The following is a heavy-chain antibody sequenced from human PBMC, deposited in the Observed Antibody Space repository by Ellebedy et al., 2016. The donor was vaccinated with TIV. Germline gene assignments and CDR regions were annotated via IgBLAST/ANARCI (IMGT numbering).Heavy chain of an antibody. D-gene: IGHD6-19*01. CDR3: AKLAAVAGTRVFDY. CDR1: GFTFSSYA. V-gene: IGHV3-23*01. CDR2: ISGSGGST. J-gene: IGHJ4*02. Sequence: GESLKISXAASGFTFSSYAMSWVRQAPGKGLEWVSAISGSGGSTYYADSVKGRFTISRDNSKNTLYLQMNSLRAEDTAVYYCAKLAAVAGTRVFDYWGQGTLVTVSS.